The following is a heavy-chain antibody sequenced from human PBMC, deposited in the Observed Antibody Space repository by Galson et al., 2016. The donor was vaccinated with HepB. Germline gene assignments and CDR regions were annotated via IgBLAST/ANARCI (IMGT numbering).Heavy chain of an antibody. CDR3: AKRGHCGYDSGWFDP. V-gene: IGHV3-23*01. J-gene: IGHJ5*02. CDR1: GFTFSSYA. D-gene: IGHD5-12*01. CDR2: IRGTTGDT. Sequence: SLRLSCAASGFTFSSYAMSWVRQAPGKGLEWVSSIRGTTGDTYYADSVKGRFTISRDNSGNTLYLIMNSLRAEDTAIYYCAKRGHCGYDSGWFDPWGQGTLVTVSS.